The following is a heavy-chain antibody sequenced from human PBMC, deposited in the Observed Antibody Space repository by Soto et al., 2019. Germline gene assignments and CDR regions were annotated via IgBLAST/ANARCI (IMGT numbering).Heavy chain of an antibody. CDR2: IYYSAST. V-gene: IGHV4-30-4*01. CDR1: GGSISSGDYH. J-gene: IGHJ6*02. CDR3: ARDSRTPSGGMDV. Sequence: QVQLQESGPGLVKPSQTLSLTCTVSGGSISSGDYHWTWIRQFPGKGLEWIGGIYYSASTYYNPARVSRITISLDTSKNQFSLKLTSVTAADTAVYYCARDSRTPSGGMDVWGQGTTVTVSS.